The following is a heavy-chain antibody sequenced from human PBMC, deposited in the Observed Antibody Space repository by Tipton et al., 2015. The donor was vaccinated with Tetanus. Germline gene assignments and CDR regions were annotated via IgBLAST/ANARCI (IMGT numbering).Heavy chain of an antibody. D-gene: IGHD1-1*01. CDR3: ARAVWYQRRGGHFDH. V-gene: IGHV3-21*01. Sequence: SLRLSCEGSGFTFSSYSMNWVRQAPGKGLEWVSSISSGTDYIYYADSVTGRFTISRDNAKKSLYLQMNSLRGEDTAVYYCARAVWYQRRGGHFDHLGQGAQVTVSS. CDR2: ISSGTDYI. CDR1: GFTFSSYS. J-gene: IGHJ4*02.